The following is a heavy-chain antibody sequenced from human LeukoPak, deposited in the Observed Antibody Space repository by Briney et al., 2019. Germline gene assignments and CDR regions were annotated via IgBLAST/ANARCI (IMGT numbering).Heavy chain of an antibody. Sequence: SQTLSLTCAVSGGSFSSGGYSWIWLRQPPGKGLEWIGYIYHSGSTYSNPYLKSRVTISAARSKNQFYLKLSTVTAADTAVYYCARAPPYYDILTGYYKGYYFDYWGQGTLVTVSS. CDR3: ARAPPYYDILTGYYKGYYFDY. V-gene: IGHV4-30-2*01. CDR2: IYHSGST. CDR1: GGSFSSGGYS. D-gene: IGHD3-9*01. J-gene: IGHJ4*02.